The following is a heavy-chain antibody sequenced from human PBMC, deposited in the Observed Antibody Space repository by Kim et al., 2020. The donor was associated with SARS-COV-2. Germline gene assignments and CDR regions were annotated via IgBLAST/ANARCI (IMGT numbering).Heavy chain of an antibody. V-gene: IGHV3-30*01. Sequence: GSNKYYADSVKGRFTISRDNSKNTLYLQMNSLRAEDTAVYYCAASSTAAWWGQGTLVTVSS. CDR2: GSNK. J-gene: IGHJ4*02. CDR3: AASSTAAW. D-gene: IGHD6-13*01.